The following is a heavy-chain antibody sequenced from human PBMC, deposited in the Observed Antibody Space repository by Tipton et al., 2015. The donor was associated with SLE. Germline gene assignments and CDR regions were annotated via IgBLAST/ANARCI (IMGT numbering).Heavy chain of an antibody. J-gene: IGHJ6*02. D-gene: IGHD6-13*01. Sequence: TLSLTCTVSGGSISSYFWSWIRQPPGKGLEWIGYIYTSGSTNYNPSLKSRVTISLDTSKNQFSLKLSSVTAADTAVYYCARQGSSWYYQYGLDVWGQGTTVTVSS. CDR3: ARQGSSWYYQYGLDV. CDR1: GGSISSYF. V-gene: IGHV4-4*09. CDR2: IYTSGST.